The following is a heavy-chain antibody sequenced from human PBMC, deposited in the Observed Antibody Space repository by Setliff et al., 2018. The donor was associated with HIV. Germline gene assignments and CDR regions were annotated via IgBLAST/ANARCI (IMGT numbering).Heavy chain of an antibody. V-gene: IGHV3-74*01. CDR3: TRAPPSTVVTFFDY. CDR2: NNSDGSTT. D-gene: IGHD3-10*01. CDR1: GFTLENLG. J-gene: IGHJ4*02. Sequence: GGSLRLSCAASGFTLENLGMHWVRQAPGKGLEWISRNNSDGSTTDYARSGKGRFSISRDNATNTLSLQKNSLRAEDTAVYYCTRAPPSTVVTFFDYWGQGALVTVSS.